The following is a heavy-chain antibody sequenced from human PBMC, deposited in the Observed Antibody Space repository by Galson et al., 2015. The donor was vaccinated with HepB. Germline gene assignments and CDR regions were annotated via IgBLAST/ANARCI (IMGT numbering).Heavy chain of an antibody. CDR1: GFTFSSYG. CDR2: IWYDGSNK. CDR3: ARGCTNGVCHFDY. J-gene: IGHJ4*02. V-gene: IGHV3-33*01. Sequence: SLRLSCAASGFTFSSYGMHWVRQAPGKGLEWVAVIWYDGSNKYYADSVKGRFTISRDNSKNTLYLQMNSLRAEDTAVYYCARGCTNGVCHFDYWGQGTLVTVSS. D-gene: IGHD2-8*01.